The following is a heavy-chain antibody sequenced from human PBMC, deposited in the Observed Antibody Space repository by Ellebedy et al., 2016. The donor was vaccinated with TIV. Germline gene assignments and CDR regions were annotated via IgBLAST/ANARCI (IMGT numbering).Heavy chain of an antibody. V-gene: IGHV4-61*08. J-gene: IGHJ6*02. CDR2: NHYSGSS. CDR1: GGSISNSDYY. D-gene: IGHD4-17*01. CDR3: TRADYGDSGAYYYGLDV. Sequence: MPSETLSLTCTVSGGSISNSDYYWNWIRQPPGKGLEWIGYNHYSGSSNYNPSLKSRVTISVDTSKNQFSLKLSSVTAADTAVYYCTRADYGDSGAYYYGLDVWGQGTTVTVSS.